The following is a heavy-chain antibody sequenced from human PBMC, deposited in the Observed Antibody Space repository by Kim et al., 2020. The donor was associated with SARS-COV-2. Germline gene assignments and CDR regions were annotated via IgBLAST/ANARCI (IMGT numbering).Heavy chain of an antibody. D-gene: IGHD6-13*01. V-gene: IGHV1-69*01. Sequence: YAQKFQGRVTMTADESTSTAYMELSSLRSEDTAVYYCASDAAAGTGRGDYWGQGTLVTVSS. J-gene: IGHJ4*02. CDR3: ASDAAAGTGRGDY.